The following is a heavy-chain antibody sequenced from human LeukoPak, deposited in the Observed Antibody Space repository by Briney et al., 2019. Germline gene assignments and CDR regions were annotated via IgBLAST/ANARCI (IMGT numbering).Heavy chain of an antibody. V-gene: IGHV3-33*06. CDR1: GFTFSSYG. CDR2: IWYDGNNK. J-gene: IGHJ4*02. CDR3: AKVPISYSSGLFDY. Sequence: GGSLRLSCAASGFTFSSYGMHWVRQAPGKGLEWVAVIWYDGNNKYYADSVKGRFTISRDNSKNTLFPQMNSLRAEDTAVYFCAKVPISYSSGLFDYWGQGTLVTVSS. D-gene: IGHD6-19*01.